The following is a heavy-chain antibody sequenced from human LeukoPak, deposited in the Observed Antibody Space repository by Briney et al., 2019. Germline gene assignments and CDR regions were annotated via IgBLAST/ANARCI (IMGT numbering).Heavy chain of an antibody. CDR3: ARGVLREQQLGLDY. D-gene: IGHD6-13*01. V-gene: IGHV1-3*01. J-gene: IGHJ4*02. CDR1: GYTFTSYA. CDR2: INAGNGNT. Sequence: GASVKISCKASGYTFTSYAIHWVRQAPGQRLEWMGWINAGNGNTQYSQKLQGRVTITRDTSASTAYMELSSLRSEDTAVYYCARGVLREQQLGLDYWGQGTLVTVSS.